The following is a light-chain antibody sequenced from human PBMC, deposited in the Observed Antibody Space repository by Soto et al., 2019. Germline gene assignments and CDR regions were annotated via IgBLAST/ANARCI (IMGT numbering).Light chain of an antibody. V-gene: IGKV3-15*01. CDR3: QQYNNYPWT. CDR2: GAS. Sequence: EIVMTQSPATLSVSPGERATVSCRASQSVSSNLAWYQQKPGQAPRLLIYGASTRATGIPARFSGSGSGTEFTLTISSLQSDDFATYYCQQYNNYPWTFGQGTKVDIK. J-gene: IGKJ1*01. CDR1: QSVSSN.